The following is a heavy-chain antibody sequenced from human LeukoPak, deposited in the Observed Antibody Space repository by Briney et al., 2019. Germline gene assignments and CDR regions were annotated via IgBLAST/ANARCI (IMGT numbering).Heavy chain of an antibody. CDR1: GYTFTMFG. D-gene: IGHD3-16*02. J-gene: IGHJ4*02. V-gene: IGHV1-3*01. CDR2: INVGNGNT. Sequence: ASVKVSCKASGYTFTMFGIHWVRQAPGQRPEWMGWINVGNGNTKYSQKFQDRVTIARETSASTAYMELNSLTFEDTAVYYCARTSLSACDYWGQGTLVTVSS. CDR3: ARTSLSACDY.